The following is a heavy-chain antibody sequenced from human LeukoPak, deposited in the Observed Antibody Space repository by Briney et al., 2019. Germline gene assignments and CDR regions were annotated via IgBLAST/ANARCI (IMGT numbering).Heavy chain of an antibody. Sequence: PGGSLRLSCAASGFTFSSYEMNWVRQAPGKGLEWVSYISSSGSTIYCADSVKGRFTISRDNAKNSLYLQMNSLRAEDTAVYYCARRLEGNWFDPWGQGTLVTVSS. CDR2: ISSSGSTI. V-gene: IGHV3-48*03. CDR1: GFTFSSYE. D-gene: IGHD5-12*01. CDR3: ARRLEGNWFDP. J-gene: IGHJ5*02.